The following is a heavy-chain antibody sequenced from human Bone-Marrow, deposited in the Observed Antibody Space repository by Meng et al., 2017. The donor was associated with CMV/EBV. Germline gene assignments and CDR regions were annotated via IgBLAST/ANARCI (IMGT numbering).Heavy chain of an antibody. CDR1: GYTFTSYY. Sequence: ASVKVSCKASGYTFTSYYMHWVRQAPGQGLEWMGWMNPNSGNTGYAQKFQGRVTITRNTSISTAYMELSSLRSEDTAVYYCARFPLSFDRLATHYYGMDVWGQGTTVTVSS. CDR2: MNPNSGNT. CDR3: ARFPLSFDRLATHYYGMDV. V-gene: IGHV1-8*03. J-gene: IGHJ6*02. D-gene: IGHD3-9*01.